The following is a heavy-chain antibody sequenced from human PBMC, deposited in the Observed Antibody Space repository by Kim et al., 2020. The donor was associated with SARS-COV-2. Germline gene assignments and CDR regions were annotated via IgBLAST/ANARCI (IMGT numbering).Heavy chain of an antibody. CDR1: GFTFSSYS. CDR2: ISSSSSYI. Sequence: GGSLRLSCAASGFTFSSYSMNWVRQAPGKGLEWVSSISSSSSYIYYADSVKGRFTISRDNAKNSLYLQMNSLRAEDTAVYYCARDPTEMATITGHNWFDPWGQGTLVTVSS. J-gene: IGHJ5*02. CDR3: ARDPTEMATITGHNWFDP. D-gene: IGHD5-12*01. V-gene: IGHV3-21*01.